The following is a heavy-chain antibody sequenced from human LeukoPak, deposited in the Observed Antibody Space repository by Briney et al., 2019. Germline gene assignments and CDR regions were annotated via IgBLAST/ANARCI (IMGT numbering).Heavy chain of an antibody. CDR2: IYSSGST. Sequence: SETLSLTCTVSGGSISSYYWMWIRQPAGKGLEWIGRIYSSGSTDYNPSLKSRVTMSVDTSKNQFSLKLRLVTAADTAVYYCARARISGYSDALDMWGQGTKVTVS. J-gene: IGHJ3*02. D-gene: IGHD6-13*01. CDR1: GGSISSYY. CDR3: ARARISGYSDALDM. V-gene: IGHV4-4*07.